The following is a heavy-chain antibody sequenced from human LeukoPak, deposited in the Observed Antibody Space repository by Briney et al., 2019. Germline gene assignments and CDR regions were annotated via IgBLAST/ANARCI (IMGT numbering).Heavy chain of an antibody. J-gene: IGHJ4*02. V-gene: IGHV3-23*01. CDR2: VSGSGGST. D-gene: IGHD3-22*01. CDR3: AREGNYYDSSGYYTGYFDY. Sequence: GGSLRLSCAASGFTFSNYAMSWARQAPGKGLEWVSGVSGSGGSTFYADSVKGRFTISRDNSKNTLYLQMNSLRAEDTAVYYCAREGNYYDSSGYYTGYFDYWGQGTLVTVSS. CDR1: GFTFSNYA.